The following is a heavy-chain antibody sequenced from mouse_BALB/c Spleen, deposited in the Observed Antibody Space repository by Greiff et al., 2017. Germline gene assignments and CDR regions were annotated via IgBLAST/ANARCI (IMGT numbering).Heavy chain of an antibody. CDR3: ARDSHYYGSSGWYFDV. V-gene: IGHV2-6-7*01. Sequence: QVQLKESGPGLVAPSQSLSITCTVSGFSLTGYGVNWVRQPPGKGLEWLGMIWGDGSTDYNSALKSRLSISKDNSKSQVFLKMNSLQTDDTARYYCARDSHYYGSSGWYFDVWGAGTTVTVSS. D-gene: IGHD1-1*01. CDR2: IWGDGST. CDR1: GFSLTGYG. J-gene: IGHJ1*01.